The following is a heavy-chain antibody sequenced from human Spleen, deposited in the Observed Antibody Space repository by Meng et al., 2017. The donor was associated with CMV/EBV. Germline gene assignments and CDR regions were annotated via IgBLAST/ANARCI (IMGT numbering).Heavy chain of an antibody. J-gene: IGHJ4*02. CDR1: GGTFSSYA. D-gene: IGHD5-24*01. CDR2: IIPVFGAT. Sequence: SVKVSCKTSGGTFSSYAISWVRQAPGQGLEWMGGIIPVFGATRYAQKFQDRVTITTDMSTNTAYVELRRLRSDDTAVYYCARWGDGSNFRWDLGTPFDYWGQGTLVTVSS. V-gene: IGHV1-69*05. CDR3: ARWGDGSNFRWDLGTPFDY.